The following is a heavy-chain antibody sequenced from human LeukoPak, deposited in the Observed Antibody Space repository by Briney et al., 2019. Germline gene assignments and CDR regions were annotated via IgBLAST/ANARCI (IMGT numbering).Heavy chain of an antibody. V-gene: IGHV4-4*07. J-gene: IGHJ5*02. CDR2: IYTGGST. CDR1: GGSISSYY. CDR3: AREHIVVVPAAKYNWFDP. Sequence: SETLSLTCTVSGGSISSYYWSWIRQPAGKGLEWIGRIYTGGSTNYNPSLKSRVTMSVDTSKNQFSLKLSSVTAADTAVYYCAREHIVVVPAAKYNWFDPWGQGTLVTVSS. D-gene: IGHD2-2*01.